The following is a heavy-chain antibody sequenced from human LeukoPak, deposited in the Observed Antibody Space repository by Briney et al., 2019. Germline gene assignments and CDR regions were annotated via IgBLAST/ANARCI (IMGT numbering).Heavy chain of an antibody. J-gene: IGHJ5*02. CDR2: IGAYKGNT. D-gene: IGHD2-2*01. CDR3: ARDRVRYCSSTSCYGWFDP. V-gene: IGHV1-18*01. CDR1: GYTFTSYG. Sequence: ASVKVSCKASGYTFTSYGISWVRQAPDKGLDGRDWIGAYKGNTNYAQKLQGRVTMTTDTSTSTAYMELRSLRSDDTAVYYCARDRVRYCSSTSCYGWFDPWGQGTLVTVSS.